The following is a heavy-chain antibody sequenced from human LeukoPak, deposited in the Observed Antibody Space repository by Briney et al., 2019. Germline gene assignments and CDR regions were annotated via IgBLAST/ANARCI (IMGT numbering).Heavy chain of an antibody. J-gene: IGHJ4*02. CDR1: GFTFSSCA. Sequence: GGSLRLSCAASGFTFSSCAMNWVRQAPGKGLEWVSAISGWWRSTYYADSVKGRFTISRDNSKNTLLLQMNSLRAEDTAVYYCAKDHVTGANTPLTKWGQGTLVTLSS. V-gene: IGHV3-23*01. CDR3: AKDHVTGANTPLTK. D-gene: IGHD1-26*01. CDR2: ISGWWRST.